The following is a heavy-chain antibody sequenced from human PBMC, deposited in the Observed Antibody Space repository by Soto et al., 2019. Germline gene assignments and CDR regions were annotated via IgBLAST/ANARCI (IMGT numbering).Heavy chain of an antibody. J-gene: IGHJ4*02. Sequence: SETLSLTCTVSGGSISSSSYYWGWIRQPPGKGLEWIGSIYYSGSTYYNPSLKSRVTISVDTSKNQSSLKLSSVTAADTAVYYCARTASYDILIYWGQGTLVTVSS. CDR1: GGSISSSSYY. CDR3: ARTASYDILIY. CDR2: IYYSGST. V-gene: IGHV4-39*01. D-gene: IGHD3-9*01.